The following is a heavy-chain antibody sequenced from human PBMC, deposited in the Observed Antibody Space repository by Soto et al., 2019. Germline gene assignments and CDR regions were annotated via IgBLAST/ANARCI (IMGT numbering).Heavy chain of an antibody. CDR3: ARVELRYFDWTSQNWLDP. Sequence: GGSLRLSCAASGFTFSSYSMNWVRQAPGKGLEWVSSISSSSSYIYYADSVKGRFTISRDNAKNSLYLQMNSLRAEDTAVYYCARVELRYFDWTSQNWLDPWGQGTLVTVSS. D-gene: IGHD3-9*01. J-gene: IGHJ5*02. V-gene: IGHV3-21*01. CDR1: GFTFSSYS. CDR2: ISSSSSYI.